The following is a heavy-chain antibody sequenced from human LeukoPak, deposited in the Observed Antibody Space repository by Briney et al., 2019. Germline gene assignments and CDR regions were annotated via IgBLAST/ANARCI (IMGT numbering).Heavy chain of an antibody. CDR2: IYTSGST. J-gene: IGHJ4*02. CDR1: GGSISSYY. D-gene: IGHD2-2*02. V-gene: IGHV4-4*09. Sequence: SETLSLTCTVSGGSISSYYWSWIRQPPGKGLEWIGYIYTSGSTNYNPSLKSRVTISVDTSKNQFSLKLSSVTAADTAVYYCAGSTELGYCSSTSCYTLYYFDYWGQGTLVTVSS. CDR3: AGSTELGYCSSTSCYTLYYFDY.